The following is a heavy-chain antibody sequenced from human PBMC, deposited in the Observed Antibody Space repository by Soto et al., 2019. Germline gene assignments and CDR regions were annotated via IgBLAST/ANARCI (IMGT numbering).Heavy chain of an antibody. J-gene: IGHJ4*02. D-gene: IGHD3-22*01. CDR1: GYTFTSYA. CDR3: ALETSNYYDSSGYWNDY. CDR2: INAGNGNT. V-gene: IGHV1-3*01. Sequence: ASVKVSCTASGYTFTSYAMHWVRQAPGQRLEWVGWINAGNGNTKYSQKFQGRVTITRDTSASTAYMELSSLRSEDTAVYYCALETSNYYDSSGYWNDYWGQGTLVTVSS.